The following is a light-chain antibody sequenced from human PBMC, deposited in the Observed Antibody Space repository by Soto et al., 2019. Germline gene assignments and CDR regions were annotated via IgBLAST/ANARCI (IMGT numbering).Light chain of an antibody. CDR2: DVS. Sequence: DIQMTQSPPSLSASVGDRVTITCQASQDIDNYLNWYQHKPGSPPKLLIHDVSNLEIGVPSRFSGSGSGTEFTFTISSLHPEDIGIYYCQQYDSLPLTFGGGTKVHIK. V-gene: IGKV1-33*01. J-gene: IGKJ4*01. CDR3: QQYDSLPLT. CDR1: QDIDNY.